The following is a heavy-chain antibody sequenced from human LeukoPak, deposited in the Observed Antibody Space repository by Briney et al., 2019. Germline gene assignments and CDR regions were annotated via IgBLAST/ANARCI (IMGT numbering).Heavy chain of an antibody. D-gene: IGHD2-2*01. Sequence: SETLSLTCTVSGGSISSSSYYWGWIRQPPGKGLEWIGSIYYSGSTYYNPSLKSRVTISVDTSKNQFSLKLSSVTAADTAAYYCASNALSQYQLGIPAPYYMDVWGKGTTVTVSS. CDR2: IYYSGST. CDR3: ASNALSQYQLGIPAPYYMDV. J-gene: IGHJ6*03. V-gene: IGHV4-39*07. CDR1: GGSISSSSYY.